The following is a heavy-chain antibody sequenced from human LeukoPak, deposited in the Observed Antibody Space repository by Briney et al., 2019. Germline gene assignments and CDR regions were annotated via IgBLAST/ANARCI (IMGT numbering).Heavy chain of an antibody. D-gene: IGHD4-17*01. CDR3: ARASYGDYTYYYYYMDV. CDR1: GFTFSSYS. CDR2: ISSSSSTI. V-gene: IGHV3-48*01. Sequence: GGSLRLSCAASGFTFSSYSMNWVRQAPGKGLEWVSYISSSSSTIYYADSVKGRFTISRDNAKNSLYLQMNSLRAEDTAVYYCARASYGDYTYYYYYMDVWGKGTTVTVSS. J-gene: IGHJ6*03.